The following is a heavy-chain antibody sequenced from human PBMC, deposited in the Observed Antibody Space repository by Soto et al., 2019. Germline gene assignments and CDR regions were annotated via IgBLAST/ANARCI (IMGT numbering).Heavy chain of an antibody. V-gene: IGHV3-23*01. CDR1: GFTFSRYA. CDR3: SPLARAAAGNPFPDYSYYGVDX. J-gene: IGHJ6*02. D-gene: IGHD6-13*01. Sequence: GGSLRLSCAASGFTFSRYAMSWVRQAPGKGLEWVACISYTGDTTCYADSVKGRFTISRDNSNNTLFLQMDSLGAEDTAVYYCSPLARAAAGNPFPDYSYYGVDXWGQGTTVTVS. CDR2: ISYTGDTT.